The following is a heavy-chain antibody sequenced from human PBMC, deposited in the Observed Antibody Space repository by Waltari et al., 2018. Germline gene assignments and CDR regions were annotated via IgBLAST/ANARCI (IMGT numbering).Heavy chain of an antibody. J-gene: IGHJ4*02. CDR3: AKDRWQRDASSFFFDY. Sequence: EVQLLESGGGSVQPGVSLRLSCAASGFTFRSYGMSWVRQAPGKGLEWVSSIAGRCGSTYYADSVKGRFTLSRDNSKNTLYLQMNSLRAEDTAVYYCAKDRWQRDASSFFFDYWGQGTLVTVSS. CDR2: IAGRCGST. D-gene: IGHD6-25*01. V-gene: IGHV3-23*01. CDR1: GFTFRSYG.